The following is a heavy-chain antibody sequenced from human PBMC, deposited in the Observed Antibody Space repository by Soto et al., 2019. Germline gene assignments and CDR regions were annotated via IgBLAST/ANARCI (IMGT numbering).Heavy chain of an antibody. CDR3: ARDQSNYDFWSGYAPYYYYGMDV. J-gene: IGHJ6*02. CDR1: GGSISSGGYS. Sequence: ASETLSLSCAVSGGSISSGGYSWSWIRQPPVKGLEWIGYIYHSGSTYYNPSLKSRVTISVDRSKNQFSLKLSSVTAAGTAVYYCARDQSNYDFWSGYAPYYYYGMDVWGQGTTVTVSS. CDR2: IYHSGST. V-gene: IGHV4-30-2*01. D-gene: IGHD3-3*01.